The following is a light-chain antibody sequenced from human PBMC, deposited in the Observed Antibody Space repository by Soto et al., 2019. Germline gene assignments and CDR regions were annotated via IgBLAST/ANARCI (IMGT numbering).Light chain of an antibody. Sequence: QSALTQPASVSGSLGQSITISCTGTSSDVGGYNYVSWYQQHPGQAPKLLIHEVTNRPSGISDRFSGSKSANTASLTISDLQAEDEAHYYCSSYTTFRTPHVAFGGGTKLTAL. V-gene: IGLV2-14*01. CDR2: EVT. CDR3: SSYTTFRTPHVA. CDR1: SSDVGGYNY. J-gene: IGLJ2*01.